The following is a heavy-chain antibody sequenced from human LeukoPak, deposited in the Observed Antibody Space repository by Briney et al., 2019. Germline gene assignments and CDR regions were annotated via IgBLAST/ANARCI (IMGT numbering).Heavy chain of an antibody. CDR3: ARLYDFWSGYYREDWFDP. CDR1: GYTFTSYG. CDR2: ISAYNGNT. V-gene: IGHV1-18*01. J-gene: IGHJ5*02. Sequence: ASVKVSCKASGYTFTSYGISCVRQAPGQGLEWMGWISAYNGNTNYAQKLQGRVTMTTDTSTSTAYMELRSLRSDDTAVYYCARLYDFWSGYYREDWFDPWGQGTLVTVSS. D-gene: IGHD3-3*01.